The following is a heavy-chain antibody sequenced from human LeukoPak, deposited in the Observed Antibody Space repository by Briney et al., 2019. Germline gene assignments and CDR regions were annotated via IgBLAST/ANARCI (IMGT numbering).Heavy chain of an antibody. Sequence: PSETLSLTCAVYGGSFSGYYWSWVRQPPGKGLEWIGEINHSGGANYNPSLKSRVTISVDTSKNQFSLKLSSVTAADTAVYYCARISGYNFYYYYGMDVWGQGTTVTVSS. CDR3: ARISGYNFYYYYGMDV. D-gene: IGHD5-12*01. J-gene: IGHJ6*02. V-gene: IGHV4-34*01. CDR2: INHSGGA. CDR1: GGSFSGYY.